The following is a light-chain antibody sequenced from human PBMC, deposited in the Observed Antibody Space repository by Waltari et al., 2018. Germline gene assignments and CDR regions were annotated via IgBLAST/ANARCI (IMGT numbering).Light chain of an antibody. CDR3: SSQSSDNVVL. CDR1: SSDVGGYNS. Sequence: QSALTRPASVSGSPGQSITISCTGTSSDVGGYNSVSWYQGHPGQAPKVILYDVSDRPPGISERFSGSKSGNTASLTISGLQAEDEAYYYCSSQSSDNVVLFGGGTKLTVL. V-gene: IGLV2-14*03. CDR2: DVS. J-gene: IGLJ2*01.